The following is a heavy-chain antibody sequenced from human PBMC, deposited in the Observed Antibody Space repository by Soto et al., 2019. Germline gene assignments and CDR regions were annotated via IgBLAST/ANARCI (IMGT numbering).Heavy chain of an antibody. Sequence: QVQLVQSGAEVKKPGSSVKVSCKASGGTFSSYAISWVRQAPGQGLEWMGGIIPIFGTANYAQKFQGRVTITADESTRTAYMELSSLRSEDTAVYYCARDPAYWGGGSCYSPINHYYYYYGMDVWGQGTTVTVSS. CDR3: ARDPAYWGGGSCYSPINHYYYYYGMDV. D-gene: IGHD2-15*01. CDR2: IIPIFGTA. CDR1: GGTFSSYA. J-gene: IGHJ6*02. V-gene: IGHV1-69*01.